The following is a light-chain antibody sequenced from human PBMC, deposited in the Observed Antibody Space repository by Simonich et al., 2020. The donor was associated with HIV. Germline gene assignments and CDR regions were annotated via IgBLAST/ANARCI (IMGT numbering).Light chain of an antibody. CDR2: WAS. CDR1: QSILYSSNNKNY. Sequence: DIVMTQSPDSLAVSLGERATINCKSSQSILYSSNNKNYLAWYQQRPRQPPNLLIYWASTRESGVPDRFSGSGSGTDFTLTISSLQAEDVAVYYCQQYYDTPYTFGQGTKLEIK. J-gene: IGKJ2*01. V-gene: IGKV4-1*01. CDR3: QQYYDTPYT.